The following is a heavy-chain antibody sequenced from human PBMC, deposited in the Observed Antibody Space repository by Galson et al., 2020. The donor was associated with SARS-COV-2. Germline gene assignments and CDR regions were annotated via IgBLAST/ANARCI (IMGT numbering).Heavy chain of an antibody. CDR3: AHRPGGCDYFAATVYDS. D-gene: IGHD2-15*01. CDR1: GFSLHTSGVG. V-gene: IGHV2-5*01. Sequence: KMSGPTLVKPTQTPTLTCTFSGFSLHTSGVGVGWIRQLPGKALAWLDLHYLHDDKPYSPYLNSRLTITKVTNKNQVDLTMTNMDPVDTATYYCAHRPGGCDYFAATVYDSWGQGTLVIVSS. J-gene: IGHJ4*02. CDR2: HYLHDDK.